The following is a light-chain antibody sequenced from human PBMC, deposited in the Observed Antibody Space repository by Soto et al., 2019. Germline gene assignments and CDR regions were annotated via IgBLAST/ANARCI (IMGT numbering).Light chain of an antibody. CDR3: SSYTSSSTPHVV. CDR2: DVS. J-gene: IGLJ2*01. CDR1: SSDVGGYNY. V-gene: IGLV2-14*01. Sequence: QSVLTQPASVSGSPGQSITISCTGTSSDVGGYNYVSWYQQHPGKAPKLMIYDVSNRPSGVSNRFSGSKSGNTASLTISWLQAEDEADYYCSSYTSSSTPHVVFGGGTKLTVL.